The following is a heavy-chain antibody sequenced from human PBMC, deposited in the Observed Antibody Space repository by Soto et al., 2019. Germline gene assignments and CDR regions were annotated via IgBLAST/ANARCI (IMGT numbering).Heavy chain of an antibody. J-gene: IGHJ4*02. CDR1: GCSISSYY. Sequence: ETLSLTCTVAGCSISSYYWSWIRQPPGKGLEWIGYIYYSGSTNYNPSLKSRVTISVDTSKNQFSLKLSSVTAADTAVYYCARRMYFDWFFDYWGQGTLVTVSS. CDR2: IYYSGST. V-gene: IGHV4-59*01. D-gene: IGHD3-9*01. CDR3: ARRMYFDWFFDY.